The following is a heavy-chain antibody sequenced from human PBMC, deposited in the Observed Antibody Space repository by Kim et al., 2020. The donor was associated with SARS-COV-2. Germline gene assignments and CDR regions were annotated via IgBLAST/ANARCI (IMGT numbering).Heavy chain of an antibody. J-gene: IGHJ4*01. V-gene: IGHV3-33*08. D-gene: IGHD6-13*01. CDR3: ARAHTSSWIQNDY. CDR2: IRDDGSNK. Sequence: GGSLRLSCAASGFTFSSYGMNWVRQAPGKGLEWVAAIRDDGSNKYYADSVKGRFTISRDNSKNSLYLQMNSLRAEDTAVYYCARAHTSSWIQNDYWCDG. CDR1: GFTFSSYG.